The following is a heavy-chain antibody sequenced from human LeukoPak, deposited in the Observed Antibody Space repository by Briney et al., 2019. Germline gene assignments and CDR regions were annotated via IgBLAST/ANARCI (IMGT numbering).Heavy chain of an antibody. V-gene: IGHV3-30*03. J-gene: IGHJ4*02. CDR2: ISSDGSNK. D-gene: IGHD3-22*01. CDR3: RAATKYRDYYYDY. CDR1: TFTFNTFG. Sequence: PGGSLRLSCAASTFTFNTFGMHWVRQAPGKGLEWVAVISSDGSNKYYADSVKGRFTISRDNSKDTLYLQMSSLTIEDTAVYYCRAATKYRDYYYDYWGQGTLVTVSS.